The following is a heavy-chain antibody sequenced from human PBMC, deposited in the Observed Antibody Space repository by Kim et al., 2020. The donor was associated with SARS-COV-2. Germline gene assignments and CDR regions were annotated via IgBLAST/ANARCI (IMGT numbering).Heavy chain of an antibody. CDR3: APYYDSNSYRGQWD. D-gene: IGHD3-22*01. CDR2: ISSNSGHT. J-gene: IGHJ4*01. V-gene: IGHV1-18*01. Sequence: ASVKVSCKASGYSFSNYGLVWARQAPGQGLEWMGWISSNSGHTKYAQNVQGRVTSTTDTSTNTGYMELRSLRSDDTAVYDCAPYYDSNSYRGQWDWGQGTPVTVSS. CDR1: GYSFSNYG.